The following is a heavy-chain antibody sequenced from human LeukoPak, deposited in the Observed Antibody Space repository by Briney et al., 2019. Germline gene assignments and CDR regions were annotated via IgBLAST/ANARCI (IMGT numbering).Heavy chain of an antibody. Sequence: SETLSLTCTVSGGSISSYYWSWIRQPPGKGLEWIGYIYYSGSTNYHPSLKSRVTISVDTSKNQFSLKLSSVTAADTAVYYCARTSGSYLYYYGMDVWGQGTTVTVSS. CDR3: ARTSGSYLYYYGMDV. D-gene: IGHD1-26*01. CDR1: GGSISSYY. CDR2: IYYSGST. V-gene: IGHV4-59*01. J-gene: IGHJ6*02.